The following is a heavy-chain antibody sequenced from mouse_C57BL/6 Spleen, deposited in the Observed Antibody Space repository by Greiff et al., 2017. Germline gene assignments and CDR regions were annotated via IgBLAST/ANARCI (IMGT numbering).Heavy chain of an antibody. D-gene: IGHD3-3*01. J-gene: IGHJ2*01. V-gene: IGHV1-52*01. Sequence: VQLQQPGAELVRPGSSVKLSCKASGYTFTSYWMHWVKQRPIQGLEWIGNIDPSDSETHYNQKFKDKATLTVDKSSSTAYMQLSSLTSEDSAVYYCARGGWEDYFDYWGQGTTLTVSS. CDR2: IDPSDSET. CDR1: GYTFTSYW. CDR3: ARGGWEDYFDY.